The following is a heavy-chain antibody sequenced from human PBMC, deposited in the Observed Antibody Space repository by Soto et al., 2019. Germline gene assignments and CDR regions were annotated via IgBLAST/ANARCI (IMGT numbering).Heavy chain of an antibody. CDR2: VYYNENT. V-gene: IGHV4-39*01. D-gene: IGHD3-16*01. CDR1: GGSISSFTYY. CDR3: ARREPDYGSPGWFDP. Sequence: SETLSLTFSVSGGSISSFTYYWGWIRQPPGKGLEWIGTVYYNENTYYNPSLKSRVTITVDTAKNQFSLNLRSVTAADTAMYFCARREPDYGSPGWFDPWGPGTLVTVCS. J-gene: IGHJ5*02.